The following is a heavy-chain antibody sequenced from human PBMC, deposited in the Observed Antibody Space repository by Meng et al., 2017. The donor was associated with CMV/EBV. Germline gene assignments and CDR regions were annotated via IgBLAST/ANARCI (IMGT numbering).Heavy chain of an antibody. J-gene: IGHJ6*02. CDR3: AREDCSSTSCYTGYYGMDV. V-gene: IGHV3-7*01. CDR2: IKQDGSEK. CDR1: GFTFKTAW. Sequence: GESLKISCAASGFTFKTAWMSWVRQAPGKGLEWVANIKQDGSEKYYVDSVKGRFTISRDNAKNSLYLQMNSLRAEDTAVYYCAREDCSSTSCYTGYYGMDVWGQGTTVTVSS. D-gene: IGHD2-2*02.